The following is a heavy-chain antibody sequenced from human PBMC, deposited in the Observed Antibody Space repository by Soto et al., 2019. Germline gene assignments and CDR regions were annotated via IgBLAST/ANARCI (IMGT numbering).Heavy chain of an antibody. V-gene: IGHV1-8*01. CDR2: MNPNSGNT. CDR3: ARGSQGLLVLDY. D-gene: IGHD3-10*01. CDR1: GYTFTSYD. Sequence: ASVKVSCKASGYTFTSYDINWVRQATVQGLEWMGWMNPNSGNTGYAQKFQGRVTMTRNTSISTAYMELSSLRSEDTAVYYCARGSQGLLVLDYWGQGTLVTVSS. J-gene: IGHJ4*02.